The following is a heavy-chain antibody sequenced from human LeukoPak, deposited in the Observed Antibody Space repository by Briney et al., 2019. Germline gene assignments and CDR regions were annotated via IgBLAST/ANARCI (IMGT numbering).Heavy chain of an antibody. Sequence: SETLSLTCTVSGGSISNYYWSWIRQPPGKGLEWIGYSYYSGSANYNPSLKSRVTISLDTSKNQFPLKLSSVTAADTAVYYCARIRNYGSGTYIPFVDYWGQGTLVTVSS. CDR3: ARIRNYGSGTYIPFVDY. J-gene: IGHJ4*02. CDR1: GGSISNYY. D-gene: IGHD3-10*01. V-gene: IGHV4-59*01. CDR2: SYYSGSA.